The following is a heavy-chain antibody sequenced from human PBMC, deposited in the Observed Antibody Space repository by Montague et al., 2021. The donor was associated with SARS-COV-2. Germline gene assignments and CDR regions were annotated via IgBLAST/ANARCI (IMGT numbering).Heavy chain of an antibody. Sequence: PALVKPTQTLTLTCTFSGFSLSTSGVGVGWIRQPPGKALDWLALIYWDDDKRYSPSLKSRLTITKDTSKNQVVLTMTNMDPVDTATYYCAHVGMACSGGSCYPKIKDWYFDLWGRGTLVTVSS. V-gene: IGHV2-5*02. CDR1: GFSLSTSGVG. CDR2: IYWDDDK. J-gene: IGHJ2*01. D-gene: IGHD2-15*01. CDR3: AHVGMACSGGSCYPKIKDWYFDL.